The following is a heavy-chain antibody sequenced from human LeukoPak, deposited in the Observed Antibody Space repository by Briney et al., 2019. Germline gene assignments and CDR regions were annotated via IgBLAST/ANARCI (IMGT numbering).Heavy chain of an antibody. J-gene: IGHJ5*02. Sequence: GRSLRLSCAASGFTFSSYAMHWVRQAPGKGLEWVANIKQDGSEKYYVDSVKGRFTISRDNAKNSLYLQMNSLRAADTAVYYCGRDRLIGGLDPWGQGTLVTVSS. CDR1: GFTFSSYA. CDR3: GRDRLIGGLDP. D-gene: IGHD3-3*01. CDR2: IKQDGSEK. V-gene: IGHV3-7*01.